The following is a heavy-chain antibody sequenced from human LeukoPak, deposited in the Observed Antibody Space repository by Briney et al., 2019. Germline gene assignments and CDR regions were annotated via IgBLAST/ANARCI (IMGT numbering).Heavy chain of an antibody. CDR3: ARDHRYCSGTSCLPGFDI. CDR2: ISANGGDT. J-gene: IGHJ3*02. Sequence: GGSLRLSCAASGFTLSNFAMGWVRQAPGKGLQWVSLISANGGDTYYADSVKGRFTISTDNSKNTLYLQMNSLRAEDTAVYYCARDHRYCSGTSCLPGFDIWGQGTMVTVSS. V-gene: IGHV3-23*01. D-gene: IGHD2-2*01. CDR1: GFTLSNFA.